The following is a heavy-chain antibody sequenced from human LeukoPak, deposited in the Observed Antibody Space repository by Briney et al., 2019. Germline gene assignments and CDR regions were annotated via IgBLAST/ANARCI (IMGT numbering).Heavy chain of an antibody. J-gene: IGHJ4*02. D-gene: IGHD2-2*01. V-gene: IGHV3-23*01. CDR3: AKAHPFCSRTSCFDDS. Sequence: PSGGSLRLSCAASGFIFNNYAMDWVRQAPGKGLEWVSGISTSGGATYYADSVRGRFIISRDNSEDTVYLQMNSLKAEDTAVYYCAKAHPFCSRTSCFDDSWGQGTLVVVSS. CDR1: GFIFNNYA. CDR2: ISTSGGAT.